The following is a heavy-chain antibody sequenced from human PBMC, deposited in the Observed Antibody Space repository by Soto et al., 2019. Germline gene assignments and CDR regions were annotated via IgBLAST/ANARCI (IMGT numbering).Heavy chain of an antibody. CDR3: ARDRGYCSSTSCGYYGVDV. CDR2: LYSGGNT. Sequence: EVQLVESGGGLVQPGGSLRLSCAASGFTVSSNYMSWVRQAPGKGLEWVSVLYSGGNTYYADSVKGRFTISRDNSKNTLYLQMNSLRAEDTAVYYCARDRGYCSSTSCGYYGVDVWGQGTAVTVSS. J-gene: IGHJ6*02. D-gene: IGHD2-2*01. CDR1: GFTVSSNY. V-gene: IGHV3-66*01.